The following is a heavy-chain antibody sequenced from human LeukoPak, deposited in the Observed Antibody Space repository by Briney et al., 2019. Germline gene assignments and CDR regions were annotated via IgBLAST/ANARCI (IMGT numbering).Heavy chain of an antibody. Sequence: PGGSLRLSCAASGFTFSSYAMSWVRQAPGKGLEWASAISGSGGSTYYADSVKGRFTISRDNSKNTLYLQMNSLRAEDTAVYYCAKYSSGWYEGRYYYYGMDVWGQGTTVTVSS. CDR3: AKYSSGWYEGRYYYYGMDV. CDR1: GFTFSSYA. V-gene: IGHV3-23*01. J-gene: IGHJ6*02. D-gene: IGHD6-19*01. CDR2: ISGSGGST.